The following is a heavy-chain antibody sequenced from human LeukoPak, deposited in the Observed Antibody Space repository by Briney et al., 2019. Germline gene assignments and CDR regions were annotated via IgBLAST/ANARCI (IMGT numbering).Heavy chain of an antibody. CDR1: GFTFSSYA. D-gene: IGHD3-3*01. CDR2: ISYYGSNK. Sequence: GRSLGLSCAASGFTFSSYAMHWLRQAPGKSLEGVAVISYYGSNKYYADSVKGRFTISRDNSKNTLYLQMNSLRAEDTAVYYCARAGFLEWLLIDYWGQGTLVTVSS. J-gene: IGHJ4*02. CDR3: ARAGFLEWLLIDY. V-gene: IGHV3-30*01.